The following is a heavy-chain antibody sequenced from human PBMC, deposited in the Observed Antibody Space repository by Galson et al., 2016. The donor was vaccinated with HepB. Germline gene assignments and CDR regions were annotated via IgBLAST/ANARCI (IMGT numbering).Heavy chain of an antibody. Sequence: SVKVSCKASRGTFRNYAVSWVRQAPGQGLEWMGGITPMSGTTNYAQKFQDRVIIIVGKSTSTAYMELSSLRSEDTAVYYCAREEYTTSSPYYYGMDVWGQGTTVTVSS. V-gene: IGHV1-69*06. J-gene: IGHJ6*02. CDR1: RGTFRNYA. CDR3: AREEYTTSSPYYYGMDV. D-gene: IGHD6-6*01. CDR2: ITPMSGTT.